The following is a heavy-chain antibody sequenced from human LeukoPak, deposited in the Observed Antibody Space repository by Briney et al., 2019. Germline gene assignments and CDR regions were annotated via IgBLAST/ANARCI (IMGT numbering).Heavy chain of an antibody. CDR1: GGTFSSYA. CDR2: IIPIFGTA. J-gene: IGHJ6*02. Sequence: GASVKVSCKASGGTFSSYAISWVRQAPGQGLEWMGGIIPIFGTANYAQKFQGRVTITADESTSTAYMELSSLRSEDTAVYYCARESGEYDFWSGPPHYYYYYGMDVWGQGTTVTVSS. D-gene: IGHD3-3*01. CDR3: ARESGEYDFWSGPPHYYYYYGMDV. V-gene: IGHV1-69*13.